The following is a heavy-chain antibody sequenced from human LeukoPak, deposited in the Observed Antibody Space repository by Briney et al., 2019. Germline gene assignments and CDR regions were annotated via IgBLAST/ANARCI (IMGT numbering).Heavy chain of an antibody. CDR1: GYTFTSYG. V-gene: IGHV1-18*01. CDR2: ISAYNGNT. Sequence: GASVKVSCKASGYTFTSYGISWVRQAPGQGLEWMGWISAYNGNTNYAQKLQGRVTMTTDTSTSTAYMELRSLRSDDTAVYYCARDLSGYDYGPLGYWGQGTLVTVSS. D-gene: IGHD5-12*01. J-gene: IGHJ4*02. CDR3: ARDLSGYDYGPLGY.